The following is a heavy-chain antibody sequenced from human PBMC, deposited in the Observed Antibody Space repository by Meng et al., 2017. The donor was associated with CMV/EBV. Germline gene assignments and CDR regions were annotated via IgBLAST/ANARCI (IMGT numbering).Heavy chain of an antibody. V-gene: IGHV3-43*01. CDR1: GFTFDDYT. CDR3: AKDMGNPRGYYYGMDV. CDR2: ISWDGGST. Sequence: GESLKISCAASGFTFDDYTVHWVRQAPGQGLEWVSLISWDGGSTYYADSVKGRFTISRDNSKNSLYLQMNSLRTEDTALYYCAKDMGNPRGYYYGMDVWGQGTTVTVSS. D-gene: IGHD7-27*01. J-gene: IGHJ6*02.